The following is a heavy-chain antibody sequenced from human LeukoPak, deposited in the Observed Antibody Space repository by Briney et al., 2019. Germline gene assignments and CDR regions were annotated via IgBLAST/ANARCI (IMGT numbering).Heavy chain of an antibody. J-gene: IGHJ5*02. Sequence: GGSLRLSCAASGFTFSSYAMSWVRQAPGKGLEWVSAISGGGGSTYYADSVKGRFTISRDNFKNTLYLQMNSLRAEDTAVYYCAKPWYYYDSSGYWFDPWGQGTRVTVSS. CDR3: AKPWYYYDSSGYWFDP. CDR2: ISGGGGST. V-gene: IGHV3-23*01. D-gene: IGHD3-22*01. CDR1: GFTFSSYA.